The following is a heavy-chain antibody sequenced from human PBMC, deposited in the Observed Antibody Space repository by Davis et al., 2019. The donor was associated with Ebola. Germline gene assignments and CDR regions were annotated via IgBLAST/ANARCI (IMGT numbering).Heavy chain of an antibody. CDR2: IKQDGSEK. CDR3: ARDPVVPAAMRGYYYYYGMDV. D-gene: IGHD2-2*01. CDR1: GGSISSSNYY. J-gene: IGHJ6*04. Sequence: ETLSLTCTVSGGSISSSNYYWGWIRQAPGKGLEWVANIKQDGSEKYYVDSVKGRFTISRDNAKNSLYLQMNSLRAEDTAVYYCARDPVVPAAMRGYYYYYGMDVWGKGTTVTVSS. V-gene: IGHV3-7*01.